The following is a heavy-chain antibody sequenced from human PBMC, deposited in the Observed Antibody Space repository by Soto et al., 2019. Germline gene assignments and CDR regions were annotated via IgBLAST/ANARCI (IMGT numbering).Heavy chain of an antibody. CDR1: GFAFRYYE. J-gene: IGHJ4*02. CDR2: ISLSGSTI. D-gene: IGHD3-3*02. V-gene: IGHV3-48*03. Sequence: PGGPLRLSYAASGFAFRYYEIKWVRQAPGKGLEWVSYISLSGSTIYYADSVKGRFTISRDDAKNSLYMQMDSLRADDTAVYYCARESFSASPNFFDYWGQGTLVTVSS. CDR3: ARESFSASPNFFDY.